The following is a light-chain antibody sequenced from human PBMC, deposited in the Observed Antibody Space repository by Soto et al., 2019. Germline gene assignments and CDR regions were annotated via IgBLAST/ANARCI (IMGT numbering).Light chain of an antibody. J-gene: IGKJ1*01. CDR1: QSGSSSY. Sequence: EIVLTQSPGTLSLSPGERATLSCRASQSGSSSYLAWYQQKPGQAPRHLIYGGSSRATGIPDRFSGSGSGTDFTLTISRLETGDFAVYYCQQYGSSPPTFGQGTKVVIK. CDR2: GGS. V-gene: IGKV3-20*01. CDR3: QQYGSSPPT.